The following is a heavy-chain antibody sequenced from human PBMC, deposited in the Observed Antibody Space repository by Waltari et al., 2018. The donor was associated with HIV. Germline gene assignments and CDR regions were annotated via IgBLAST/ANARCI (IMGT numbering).Heavy chain of an antibody. CDR1: GFTFSYYS. V-gene: IGHV3-48*01. Sequence: EVHLVESGGGLVQPGGSLSLSCAASGFTFSYYSMNWVRQAPGKGWEWILCISSSSSTIFYADAVNGRFTISRDNAKNSLYLQLNSLRAEDTAVYYWAREEGGGNAYYYYGMDVWGQGTTVTVSS. CDR2: ISSSSSTI. J-gene: IGHJ6*02. CDR3: AREEGGGNAYYYYGMDV. D-gene: IGHD3-16*01.